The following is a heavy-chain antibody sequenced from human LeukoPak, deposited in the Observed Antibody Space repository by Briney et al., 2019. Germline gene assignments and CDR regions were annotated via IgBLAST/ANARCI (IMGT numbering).Heavy chain of an antibody. Sequence: GGSLRLSCAASGFTFSSYSMNWVRQAPGKGLEWVSSISSSSSYIYYADSVRGRFTISTDNFKNTLYLQMNSLRAEDTAVYYCARGIIDYSGYDYWGQGTLVTVSS. CDR2: ISSSSSYI. CDR1: GFTFSSYS. CDR3: ARGIIDYSGYDY. D-gene: IGHD5-12*01. J-gene: IGHJ4*02. V-gene: IGHV3-21*01.